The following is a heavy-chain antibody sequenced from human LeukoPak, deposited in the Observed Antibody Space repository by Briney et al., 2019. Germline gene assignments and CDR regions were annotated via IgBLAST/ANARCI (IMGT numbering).Heavy chain of an antibody. D-gene: IGHD4-17*01. CDR1: GGSISSGGYS. CDR2: IYYSGST. V-gene: IGHV4-30-4*07. CDR3: ARGTRGDYVYHRGNFRRMVYYYYMDV. Sequence: SETLSLTCAVSGGSISSGGYSWSWIRQPPGKGLEWIGYIYYSGSTYYHPSLKSRVTISVDTSKNQFSLKLSSVTAADTAVYYCARGTRGDYVYHRGNFRRMVYYYYMDVWGKGTTVTVSS. J-gene: IGHJ6*03.